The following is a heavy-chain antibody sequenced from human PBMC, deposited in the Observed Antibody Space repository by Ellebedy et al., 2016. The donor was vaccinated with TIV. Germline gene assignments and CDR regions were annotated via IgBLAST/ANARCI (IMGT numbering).Heavy chain of an antibody. Sequence: GESLKISCAASGFTFSNVWMSWVRQAPGKGLEWVGRINTNTEGATADSGAPVKGRFTISRDDSKNTMYLQMNGLKTEDTAVYYCSTCSDGECSSDYWGQGTLVTVSS. J-gene: IGHJ4*02. D-gene: IGHD2-21*01. V-gene: IGHV3-15*01. CDR1: GFTFSNVW. CDR2: INTNTEGATA. CDR3: STCSDGECSSDY.